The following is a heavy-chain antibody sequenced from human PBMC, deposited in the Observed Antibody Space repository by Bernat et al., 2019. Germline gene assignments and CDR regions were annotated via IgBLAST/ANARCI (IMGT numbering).Heavy chain of an antibody. Sequence: QVQLVESGGGVVQPGRSLRLSCAASGFTFSSYGMHWVRQAPGKGLEWVAVISYDGSNKYYADSVKGRFTISRDNSKNTLYLQMNSLRAEDTAVYYCAKDGYVYTAMVTAVGGYFDYWGQGTLVTVSS. CDR3: AKDGYVYTAMVTAVGGYFDY. CDR1: GFTFSSYG. CDR2: ISYDGSNK. J-gene: IGHJ4*02. D-gene: IGHD5-18*01. V-gene: IGHV3-30*18.